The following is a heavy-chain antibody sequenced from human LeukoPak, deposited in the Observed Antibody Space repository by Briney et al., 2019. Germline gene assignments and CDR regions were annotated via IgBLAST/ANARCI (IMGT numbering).Heavy chain of an antibody. Sequence: GGSLRLSCAASGFTLTSYWMHWVRQTPGRGLLWVSRINPDGSSTSYADSVKGRFTISRDNSKNTLYLQMNSLRAEDTAVYYCAKLREWELPDLFDYWGQGTLVTVSS. CDR1: GFTLTSYW. J-gene: IGHJ4*02. V-gene: IGHV3-74*01. D-gene: IGHD1-26*01. CDR3: AKLREWELPDLFDY. CDR2: INPDGSST.